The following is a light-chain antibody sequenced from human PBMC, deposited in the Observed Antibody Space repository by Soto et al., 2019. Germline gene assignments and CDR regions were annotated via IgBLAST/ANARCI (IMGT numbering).Light chain of an antibody. CDR2: GNS. J-gene: IGLJ3*02. CDR1: SSNIGAGYD. V-gene: IGLV1-40*01. Sequence: QSVLTHPPSVSGDPGQRVTISCTGRSSNIGAGYDVHWYQQLPGTAPKLLIYGNSNRPSGVPDRFSGSKSGTSASLAITGLQAEDEADYYCQSYDSSLSGWVFGGGTKLTVL. CDR3: QSYDSSLSGWV.